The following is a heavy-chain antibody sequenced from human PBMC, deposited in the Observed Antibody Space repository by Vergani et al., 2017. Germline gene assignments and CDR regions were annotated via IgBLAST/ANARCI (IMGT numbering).Heavy chain of an antibody. J-gene: IGHJ6*02. CDR1: GFTFSSYA. Sequence: EVQLLESGGGLVQPGGSLRLSCAASGFTFSSYAMSWVRQAPGKGLEWVSAISGSGGSTYYADSVKGRFTISRDNSKNTLYLQMNSLRAEDTAVYYCASSRAGPFYYYYYYGMDVWGQGTTVTVSS. CDR2: ISGSGGST. V-gene: IGHV3-23*01. D-gene: IGHD2-15*01. CDR3: ASSRAGPFYYYYYYGMDV.